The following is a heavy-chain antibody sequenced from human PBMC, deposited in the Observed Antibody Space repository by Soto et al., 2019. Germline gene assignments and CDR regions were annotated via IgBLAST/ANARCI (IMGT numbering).Heavy chain of an antibody. Sequence: TGGSLRLFCAASGFTFSIYAMSWVRQAPGKGLEWVSGISYSGSSTYYADSVKGRFTISRDNSKDTLYLQMNSLRGEDTAIYYCAKCAGDTATSCYRGIDYWGRGTLVTVSS. CDR3: AKCAGDTATSCYRGIDY. V-gene: IGHV3-23*01. CDR2: ISYSGSST. J-gene: IGHJ4*02. D-gene: IGHD2-2*02. CDR1: GFTFSIYA.